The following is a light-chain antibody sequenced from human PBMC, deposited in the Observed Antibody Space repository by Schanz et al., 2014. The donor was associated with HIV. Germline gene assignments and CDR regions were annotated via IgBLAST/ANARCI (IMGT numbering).Light chain of an antibody. V-gene: IGLV2-23*02. Sequence: QSALTQPASVSGSPGQSITIFCTGTSSDIGYYKLVSWYQQYPGKAPKLIIFEVNKRPSGVSNRFSGSKSGNTASLTISGLHTDDEADYYCSSYAGSSALLFGGGTKLTVL. J-gene: IGLJ2*01. CDR1: SSDIGYYKL. CDR3: SSYAGSSALL. CDR2: EVN.